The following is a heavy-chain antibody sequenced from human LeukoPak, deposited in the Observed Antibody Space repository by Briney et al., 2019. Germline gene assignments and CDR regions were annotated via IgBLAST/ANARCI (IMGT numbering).Heavy chain of an antibody. CDR3: ARLMTTVTTLVVGLDY. J-gene: IGHJ4*02. V-gene: IGHV4-39*01. Sequence: SETLSLTCTVSGGSISSSSYYWGWIRQPPGKGLEWIGSIYDSGSTYYNPSLESRVTISVDTSKNQFSLKLSSVPAADTTVYYCARLMTTVTTLVVGLDYWGQGTLVTVSS. CDR2: IYDSGST. CDR1: GGSISSSSYY. D-gene: IGHD4-17*01.